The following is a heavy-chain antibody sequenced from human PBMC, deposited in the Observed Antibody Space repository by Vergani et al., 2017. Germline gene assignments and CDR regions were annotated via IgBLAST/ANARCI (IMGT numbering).Heavy chain of an antibody. D-gene: IGHD2-21*02. J-gene: IGHJ3*02. CDR1: GFNFSSYA. CDR2: INSDGSST. CDR3: ARADLAYCGGDCLGGAFDI. Sequence: EVQLLESGGGLVQPGGSQRLSCGASGFNFSSYAMSWVRQTPGKGLVWVSRINSDGSSTSHADSVKGRFTISRDNAKNTLYLQMNSLRAEDTAVYYCARADLAYCGGDCLGGAFDIWGQGTMVTVSS. V-gene: IGHV3-74*02.